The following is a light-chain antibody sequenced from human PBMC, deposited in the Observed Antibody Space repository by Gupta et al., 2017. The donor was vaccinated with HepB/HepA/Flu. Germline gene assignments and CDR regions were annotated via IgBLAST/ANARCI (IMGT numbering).Light chain of an antibody. CDR2: DVS. CDR1: SSDVGGYNY. Sequence: QSALTQPASVSGSPGQSITLSCTGTSSDVGGYNYVSWYQQLPGKAPKVMIYDVSNRPSGVSNRFSGSKSGNTASLTISGLQAEDEADYYCSSYARSNTLVFGTGTKVTVL. J-gene: IGLJ1*01. V-gene: IGLV2-14*03. CDR3: SSYARSNTLV.